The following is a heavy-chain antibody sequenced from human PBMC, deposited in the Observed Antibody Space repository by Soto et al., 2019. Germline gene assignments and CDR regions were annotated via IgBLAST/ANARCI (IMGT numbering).Heavy chain of an antibody. D-gene: IGHD3-10*01. CDR2: ISGSGGST. CDR1: GFTFSSYA. V-gene: IGHV3-23*01. Sequence: PGGSLRLSCAASGFTFSSYAMSWVRQAPGKGLEWVSIISGSGGSTYYADSVKGRFTIARDSSKNPLYLQVNSLRAEDTAVYYCAKDKSDSGAFELWYQETMV. J-gene: IGHJ3*01. CDR3: AKDKSDSGAFEL.